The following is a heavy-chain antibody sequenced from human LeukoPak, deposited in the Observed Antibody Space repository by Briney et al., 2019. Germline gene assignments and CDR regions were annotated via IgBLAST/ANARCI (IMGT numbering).Heavy chain of an antibody. CDR2: INHSGST. Sequence: SETLSLTCVVYGGSFSGYYWSWIRQPPGKGLEWVGEINHSGSTNYNPSLKSRVTISVDTSKNQFSLKLSSVPAADTAVYYCARPHGAVAGTEDYFDYWGQGTLVTVSS. CDR1: GGSFSGYY. V-gene: IGHV4-34*01. J-gene: IGHJ4*02. D-gene: IGHD6-19*01. CDR3: ARPHGAVAGTEDYFDY.